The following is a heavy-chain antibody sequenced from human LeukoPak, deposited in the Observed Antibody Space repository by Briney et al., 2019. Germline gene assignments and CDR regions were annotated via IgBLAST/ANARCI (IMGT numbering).Heavy chain of an antibody. J-gene: IGHJ4*02. CDR2: IRYDGSNK. CDR1: GFTFSSYG. V-gene: IGHV3-30*02. CDR3: AKNYPVPLDY. D-gene: IGHD1-7*01. Sequence: PGGSLRLSCAASGFTFSSYGMHWVRQAPGKGLEWVTFIRYDGSNKYYADSVKGRFTISRDNSKNTLYLQMNSLRAEDTAVYYCAKNYPVPLDYWGQGTLVTVSS.